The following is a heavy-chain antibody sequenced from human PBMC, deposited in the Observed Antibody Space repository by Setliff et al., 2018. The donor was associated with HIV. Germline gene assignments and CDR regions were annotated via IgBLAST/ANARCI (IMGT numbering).Heavy chain of an antibody. Sequence: SETLSLTCSVSGGSISSHHWSWIRQPPGKGLEWIGSIYNSGSTNYNPSLTSLVTISVDTSKHQFSLKLSSVTAADTAVYYCARGDYPLSTVATIKGVVWFDPWGQGTLVTVSS. CDR2: IYNSGST. CDR1: GGSISSHH. J-gene: IGHJ5*02. CDR3: ARGDYPLSTVATIKGVVWFDP. V-gene: IGHV4-59*11. D-gene: IGHD5-12*01.